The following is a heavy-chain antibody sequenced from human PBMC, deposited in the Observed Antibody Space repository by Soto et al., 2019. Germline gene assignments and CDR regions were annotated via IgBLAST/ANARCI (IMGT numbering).Heavy chain of an antibody. CDR1: GFTFDDYA. CDR2: LSWNSGTI. V-gene: IGHV3-9*01. Sequence: EVQLVESGGGLVQPGKSLRLSCAASGFTFDDYAMHWVRQVPGKGLEWVSGLSWNSGTIDYADSVKGRFTISRDNAKNSLHLQMNSLKPEDTVFYYCAKAESSGWYYSLDYWGQGTLVTVSS. D-gene: IGHD6-19*01. CDR3: AKAESSGWYYSLDY. J-gene: IGHJ4*02.